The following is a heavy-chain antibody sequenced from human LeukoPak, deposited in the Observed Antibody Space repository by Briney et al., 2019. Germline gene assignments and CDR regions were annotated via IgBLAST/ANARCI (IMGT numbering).Heavy chain of an antibody. V-gene: IGHV6-1*01. Sequence: SQTLSLTCAISGDSVSSNSAAWNWIRQSPSRGLEWLGRTYYRSKWYNDYAVSVKSRITINPDTSKNQFSLQLNSVTPEDTAVYYCARDGYYDILPRAGGYFSWFDPWGQGTLVTVSS. D-gene: IGHD3-9*01. CDR3: ARDGYYDILPRAGGYFSWFDP. CDR1: GDSVSSNSAA. J-gene: IGHJ5*02. CDR2: TYYRSKWYN.